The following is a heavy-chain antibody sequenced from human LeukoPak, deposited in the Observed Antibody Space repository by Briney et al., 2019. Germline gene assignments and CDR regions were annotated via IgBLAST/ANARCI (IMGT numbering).Heavy chain of an antibody. CDR2: MNPNSGNT. Sequence: ASVKVSCKASGYTFSSYDIYWVRQATRQGLEWMGWMNPNSGNTGYAQKFQGRLNMTRNTSISTAYMELSSLRSEDTAVYYCARRVGSGWPVQHWGQGTLVTVSS. CDR3: ARRVGSGWPVQH. D-gene: IGHD6-19*01. CDR1: GYTFSSYD. V-gene: IGHV1-8*01. J-gene: IGHJ1*01.